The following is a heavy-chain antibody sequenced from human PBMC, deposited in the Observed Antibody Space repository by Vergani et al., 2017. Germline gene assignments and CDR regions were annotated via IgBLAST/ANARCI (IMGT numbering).Heavy chain of an antibody. CDR2: INHSGST. D-gene: IGHD5-24*01. CDR3: AREAHNYDY. V-gene: IGHV4-34*01. CDR1: GGSFSGYY. Sequence: QVQLQQWGAGLLKPSETLSLTCAVSGGSFSGYYWSWIRQPPGKGLEWIGEINHSGSTNSNPSLKSRVTISVDTSKNQFSLKLSSVTAADTAVYYCAREAHNYDYWGQGTLVTVSS. J-gene: IGHJ4*02.